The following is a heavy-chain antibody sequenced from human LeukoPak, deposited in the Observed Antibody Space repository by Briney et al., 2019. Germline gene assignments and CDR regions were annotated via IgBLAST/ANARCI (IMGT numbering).Heavy chain of an antibody. V-gene: IGHV4-59*01. CDR1: GGSISSYY. D-gene: IGHD3-3*01. Sequence: KPSETLSLTRTVSGGSISSYYWSWIRQPPGKGLEWIGYIYYSGRTNYNPSLKSRITILVDTSKNQFSLKLSSVTAADTAVYYCARAETQYYDFWSGYHNWFDPWGQGTLVTVSS. CDR3: ARAETQYYDFWSGYHNWFDP. J-gene: IGHJ5*02. CDR2: IYYSGRT.